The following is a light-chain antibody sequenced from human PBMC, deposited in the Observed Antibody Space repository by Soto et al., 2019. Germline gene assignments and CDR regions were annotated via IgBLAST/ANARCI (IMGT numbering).Light chain of an antibody. CDR3: MQSTQLPPT. Sequence: DVVMTQTPLSLSVAPGQPASISCKSSQSLLHITGETFLFWYLQKPGQSPQLLIYAVSTRVSAVPDRFSGSGSGTDFTLEISRVETDDVGIYYCMQSTQLPPTFGQGTRLEIK. V-gene: IGKV2D-29*02. CDR1: QSLLHITGETF. J-gene: IGKJ5*01. CDR2: AVS.